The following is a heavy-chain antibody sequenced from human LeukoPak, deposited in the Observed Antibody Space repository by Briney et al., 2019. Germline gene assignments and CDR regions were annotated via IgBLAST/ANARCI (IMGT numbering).Heavy chain of an antibody. D-gene: IGHD2-2*01. CDR3: ASKYCSSTSCAIGLVDY. Sequence: SQTLSLTCTVSGGSISSGGYYWSWIRQPPGRGLQWIGSFYYSGSTYYNPSLKSRVTISVDTSENQFSLKLSSVTAADTAVYYCASKYCSSTSCAIGLVDYWGQGTLVTVSS. J-gene: IGHJ4*02. CDR2: FYYSGST. CDR1: GGSISSGGYY. V-gene: IGHV4-30-2*03.